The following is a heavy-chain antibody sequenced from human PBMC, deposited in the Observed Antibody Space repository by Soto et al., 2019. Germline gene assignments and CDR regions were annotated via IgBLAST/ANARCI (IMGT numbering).Heavy chain of an antibody. J-gene: IGHJ6*02. CDR2: ISYDGSNK. CDR3: AKDREKGSSGWFPHYYYYCGMDV. Sequence: QVQLVESGGGVVQPGRSLRLSCAASGFTFSSYGMHWVRQAPGKGLEWVAVISYDGSNKYYADSVKGRFTISRDNSKNTLYLQMNSLRAEDTAVYYCAKDREKGSSGWFPHYYYYCGMDVWGQGTTVTVSS. CDR1: GFTFSSYG. V-gene: IGHV3-30*18. D-gene: IGHD6-19*01.